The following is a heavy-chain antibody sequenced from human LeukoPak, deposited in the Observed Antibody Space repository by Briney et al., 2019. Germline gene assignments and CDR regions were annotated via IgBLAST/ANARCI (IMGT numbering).Heavy chain of an antibody. D-gene: IGHD6-19*01. CDR2: ISWNSGSI. V-gene: IGHV3-9*01. J-gene: IGHJ4*02. CDR1: GFTFDDYA. Sequence: PGGSLRLSCAASGFTFDDYAMHWVRQAPGKGLEWVSGISWNSGSIGYADAVKGRFTISRDNAKKSLYLQINRLRLEDPALYYCAKANIAVAGTEVSGPSFDYWGQGTLVTVSS. CDR3: AKANIAVAGTEVSGPSFDY.